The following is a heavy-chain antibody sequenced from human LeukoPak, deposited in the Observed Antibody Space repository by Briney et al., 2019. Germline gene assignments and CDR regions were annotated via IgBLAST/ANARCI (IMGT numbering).Heavy chain of an antibody. CDR1: GGSISSNSYY. CDR3: ARVFSFGGTYAFDY. V-gene: IGHV4-39*07. CDR2: IYYSGST. Sequence: SETLSLTCAVSGGSISSNSYYWGWIRQPPGKGLEWIGSIYYSGSTYYNPSLKSRLTISVDTSKNQFSLNLSSVTAADTAMYYCARVFSFGGTYAFDYWGQGTLVTVSS. D-gene: IGHD1-26*01. J-gene: IGHJ4*02.